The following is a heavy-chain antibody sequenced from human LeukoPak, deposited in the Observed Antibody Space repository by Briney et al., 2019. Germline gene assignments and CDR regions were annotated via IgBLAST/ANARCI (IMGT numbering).Heavy chain of an antibody. D-gene: IGHD2-15*01. CDR3: ARVCSGGSCYPTFDY. V-gene: IGHV4-34*01. CDR2: INHSGST. Sequence: GSLRLSCAASGFSVTSKYMNWVRQPPGKGLEWIGEINHSGSTNYNPSLKSRVTISVDTSKNQFSLKLSSVTAADTAVYYCARVCSGGSCYPTFDYWGQGTLVTVSS. J-gene: IGHJ4*02. CDR1: GFSVTSKY.